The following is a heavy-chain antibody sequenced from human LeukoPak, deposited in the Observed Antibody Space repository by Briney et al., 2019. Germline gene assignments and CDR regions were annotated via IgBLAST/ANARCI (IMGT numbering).Heavy chain of an antibody. Sequence: WETLSLTCTVCGGXISSSSYHWGWIRQPPGKGLEWIGYFYYSGSTNYNPSLKTRVTISVDTSKNQFSMKVSTVTAADTAVYYCARKRTGDQGYYFDYWGQGTLVTVSS. CDR2: FYYSGST. CDR1: GGXISSSSYH. V-gene: IGHV4-61*05. CDR3: ARKRTGDQGYYFDY. D-gene: IGHD1-1*01. J-gene: IGHJ4*02.